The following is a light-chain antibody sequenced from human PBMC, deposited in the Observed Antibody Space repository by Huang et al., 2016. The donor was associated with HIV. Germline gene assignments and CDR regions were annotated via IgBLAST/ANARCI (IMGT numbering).Light chain of an antibody. Sequence: DIQMTQSPSSLSASIGDRVIITCRASQDIGRLLNWYQQKPGKAPQLLIYEAAVLQTGVPSRCSGSGAGTHFTLTIRSLLPEDFATYYCQQSYSPSPFTFGLGTILDI. V-gene: IGKV1-39*01. J-gene: IGKJ2*01. CDR2: EAA. CDR3: QQSYSPSPFT. CDR1: QDIGRL.